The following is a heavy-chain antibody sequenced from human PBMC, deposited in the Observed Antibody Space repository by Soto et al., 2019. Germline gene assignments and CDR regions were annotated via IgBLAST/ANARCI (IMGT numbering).Heavy chain of an antibody. J-gene: IGHJ4*02. CDR1: GFTFSSYS. V-gene: IGHV3-21*01. Sequence: GGSLRLSCAASGFTFSSYSMNWVRQAPGKGLEWVSSISSSSSYIYYADSVKGRFTISRDNAKNSLYLQMNSLRAEDTAVYYCARDTTVTQGRFDYWGQGTLVTVSS. D-gene: IGHD4-17*01. CDR3: ARDTTVTQGRFDY. CDR2: ISSSSSYI.